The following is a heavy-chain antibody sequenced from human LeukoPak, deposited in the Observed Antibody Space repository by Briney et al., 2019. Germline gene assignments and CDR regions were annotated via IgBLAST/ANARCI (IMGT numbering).Heavy chain of an antibody. CDR2: IISILGIA. D-gene: IGHD2-21*02. CDR1: GGTFSSYA. CDR3: ARVEVVTGTLGYYYYGMDV. Sequence: GASVKVSCKASGGTFSSYAISWVRQAPGQGLEWMGRIISILGIANYAQKFQGRVTITADKSTSTAYMELSSLRSEDTAVYYCARVEVVTGTLGYYYYGMDVWGQGTTVTVSS. J-gene: IGHJ6*02. V-gene: IGHV1-69*04.